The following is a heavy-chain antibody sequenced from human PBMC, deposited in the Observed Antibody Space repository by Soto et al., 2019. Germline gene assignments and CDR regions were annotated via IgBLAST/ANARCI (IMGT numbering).Heavy chain of an antibody. J-gene: IGHJ3*02. CDR2: ISSSSSTT. Sequence: EVQLVESGGGLVQPGGSLRLSCAASGFTFSSYSMNWVRQAPGKGLEWVSYISSSSSTTYYADSVKGRFTISRDNAKNSLYLQMNSLRAEDTAVYYCARPLGGEDAFDIWGQGTMVTVSS. CDR3: ARPLGGEDAFDI. D-gene: IGHD3-16*01. V-gene: IGHV3-48*01. CDR1: GFTFSSYS.